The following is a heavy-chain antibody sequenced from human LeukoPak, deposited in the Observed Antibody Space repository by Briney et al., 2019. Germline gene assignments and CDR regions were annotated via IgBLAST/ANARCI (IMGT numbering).Heavy chain of an antibody. CDR1: GFTFSSYS. CDR2: IRSKAFGETA. J-gene: IGHJ4*02. CDR3: TRDRGSSTLGDY. D-gene: IGHD7-27*01. V-gene: IGHV3-49*04. Sequence: GGSLRLSCAASGFTFSSYSMNWVRQAPGKGLEWVGFIRSKAFGETAEYAASVKGRFTISRDDSKSIAYLQMNSLKTEDTAVYYCTRDRGSSTLGDYWDQGTLVTVSS.